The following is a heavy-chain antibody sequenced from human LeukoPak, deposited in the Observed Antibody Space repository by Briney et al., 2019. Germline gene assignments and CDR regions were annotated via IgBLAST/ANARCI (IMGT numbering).Heavy chain of an antibody. CDR1: GFTFSSYA. Sequence: GGSLRLSCAASGFTFSSYAMSWVRQAPGKGLEWVSVIYSGGSTYYADSVKGRFTISRDNSKNTLYLQMNSLRAEDTAVYYCASGYYDYVWGSYRKFDYWGQGTLVTVSS. J-gene: IGHJ4*02. CDR2: IYSGGST. V-gene: IGHV3-66*02. CDR3: ASGYYDYVWGSYRKFDY. D-gene: IGHD3-16*02.